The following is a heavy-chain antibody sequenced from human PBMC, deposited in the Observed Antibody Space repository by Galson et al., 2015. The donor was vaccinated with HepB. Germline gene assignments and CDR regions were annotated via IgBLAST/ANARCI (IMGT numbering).Heavy chain of an antibody. V-gene: IGHV1-46*03. D-gene: IGHD3-9*01. CDR2: LNPRAYST. CDR1: GFTFTKYY. Sequence: SVKVSCKASGFTFTKYYIHWVRQAPGQGLEWMGILNPRAYSTTYAQKFQGRLTMTRDTSTTTVYMELSSLRSEDTAVYYCATRVDSGFDYWGQGTLATVSS. CDR3: ATRVDSGFDY. J-gene: IGHJ4*02.